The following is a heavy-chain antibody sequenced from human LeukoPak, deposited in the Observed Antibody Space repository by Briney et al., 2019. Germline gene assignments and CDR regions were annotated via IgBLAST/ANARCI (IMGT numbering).Heavy chain of an antibody. V-gene: IGHV4-34*01. Sequence: PSETLSLTCAVYGGSFSGYYWSWIRQPPGKGLEWIGEINHSGSTNYNPSLKSRVTISVDTSKNQFSLKLSSVTAADTAVYYCAKDRDYGDHDAFDVWGQGTLVSVST. CDR2: INHSGST. CDR3: AKDRDYGDHDAFDV. D-gene: IGHD4/OR15-4a*01. J-gene: IGHJ3*01. CDR1: GGSFSGYY.